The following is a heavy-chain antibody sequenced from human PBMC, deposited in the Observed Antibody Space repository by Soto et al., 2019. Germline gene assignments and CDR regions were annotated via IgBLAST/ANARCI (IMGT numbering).Heavy chain of an antibody. CDR3: ARRPYFAGSGSLDYFDY. D-gene: IGHD3-10*01. CDR1: GGSISSEYYH. V-gene: IGHV4-30-4*01. Sequence: PSETLSLTCTVSGGSISSEYYHWTWIRQAPGKGLEWIGYIHHSGSTNYNPSLQSRLTISVDTSKNQFSLNLSSVTAADTAVYYCARRPYFAGSGSLDYFDYWGQGTLVTVSS. CDR2: IHHSGST. J-gene: IGHJ4*02.